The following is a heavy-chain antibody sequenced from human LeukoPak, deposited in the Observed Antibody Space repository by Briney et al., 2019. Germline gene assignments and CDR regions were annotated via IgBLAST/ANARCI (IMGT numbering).Heavy chain of an antibody. CDR1: GYTFTSYD. V-gene: IGHV1-18*01. CDR3: ARDGNSGYLPYYYYGMDV. Sequence: GASVTVSFKASGYTFTSYDINWVRQAPGQGREGMGWISAYNGNTNYAQKLQGRVTMTTDTSTSTAYMELRSLRSDDTAVYYCARDGNSGYLPYYYYGMDVWGQGTTVTVSS. CDR2: ISAYNGNT. J-gene: IGHJ6*02. D-gene: IGHD5-12*01.